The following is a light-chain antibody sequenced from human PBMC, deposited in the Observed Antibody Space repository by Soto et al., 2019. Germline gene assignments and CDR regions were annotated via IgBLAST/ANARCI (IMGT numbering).Light chain of an antibody. CDR1: QSVGST. Sequence: EIVLTQSQAALSVSPGEIVTLSCWASQSVGSTLNWYQQRPGQAPRLLIYDTSIRATGIPSRFSGSGSGTDFTLTISSLQPEDVATYYCQKYNSAPITFGQGTRLEIK. V-gene: IGKV3-15*01. J-gene: IGKJ5*01. CDR3: QKYNSAPIT. CDR2: DTS.